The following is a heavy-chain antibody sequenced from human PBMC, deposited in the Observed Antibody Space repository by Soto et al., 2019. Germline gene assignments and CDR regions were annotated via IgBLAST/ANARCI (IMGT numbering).Heavy chain of an antibody. CDR2: IYSDGYT. CDR3: ATRKYCPSTTCFDF. CDR1: GYTFTTYW. D-gene: IGHD2-2*01. V-gene: IGHV3-66*01. J-gene: IGHJ4*02. Sequence: GESLKISCEGSGYTFTTYWIAWVRQIPGKGLEWVSIIYSDGYTYYADSVKGRFTISRDISKNTLYLQMSSLRAEDTAVYYCATRKYCPSTTCFDFWGQGTQVTVSS.